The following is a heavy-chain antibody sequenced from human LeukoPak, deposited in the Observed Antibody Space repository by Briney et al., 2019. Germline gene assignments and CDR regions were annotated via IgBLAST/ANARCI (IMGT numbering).Heavy chain of an antibody. D-gene: IGHD3-22*01. CDR1: GFTFSSYA. CDR2: ISGSGGST. CDR3: AKDVHGPPMIRGFDY. Sequence: GGSLRLSCAASGFTFSSYAMSWVRQAPGKGLEWVSAISGSGGSTYYADSVKGWFTISRDNSKNTLYLQMNSLRAEDTAVYYCAKDVHGPPMIRGFDYWGQGTLVTVSS. V-gene: IGHV3-23*01. J-gene: IGHJ4*02.